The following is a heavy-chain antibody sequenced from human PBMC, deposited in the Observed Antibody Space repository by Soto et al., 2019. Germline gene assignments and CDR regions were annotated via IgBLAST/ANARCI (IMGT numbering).Heavy chain of an antibody. CDR3: AAVLTTDDAFDI. V-gene: IGHV1-58*02. D-gene: IGHD4-17*01. CDR2: IVVGSGNT. CDR1: GVDFGSFG. J-gene: IGHJ3*02. Sequence: ASVEVSCKASGVDFGSFGIQFLRQARGQRLEWIGWIVVGSGNTNYAQKFQERVTITRDMSTSTAYMELSSLRSEDTAVYYCAAVLTTDDAFDIWGQGTMVTVS.